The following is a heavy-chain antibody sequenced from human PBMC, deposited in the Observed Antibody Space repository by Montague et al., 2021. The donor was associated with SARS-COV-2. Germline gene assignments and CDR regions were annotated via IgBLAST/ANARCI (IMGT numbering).Heavy chain of an antibody. V-gene: IGHV4-34*01. CDR1: GGSFSGYS. CDR3: RVVPAGIPKGPNFYYMDV. Sequence: SETRSLTCAVYGGSFSGYSWSWIRQPPGKGLEWIGQIYHSGSTNYNPSLKSRVTISVDTSKNQFSLKLSSVTAADTALYYCRVVPAGIPKGPNFYYMDVWGKGTTVTVSS. D-gene: IGHD2-2*02. J-gene: IGHJ6*03. CDR2: IYHSGST.